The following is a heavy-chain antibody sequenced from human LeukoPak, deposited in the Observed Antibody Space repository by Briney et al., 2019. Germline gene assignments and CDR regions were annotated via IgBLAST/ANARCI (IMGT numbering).Heavy chain of an antibody. D-gene: IGHD6-13*01. CDR3: AREYSSSEGRAFDI. CDR1: GFTFSTYS. J-gene: IGHJ3*02. V-gene: IGHV3-48*01. Sequence: GGSLRLSCAASGFTFSTYSLNWVRQAPGKGLEWVSYISSSSSTIYYADSVKGRFTISRDNAKNSLYLQMSSLRADDTAVYYCAREYSSSEGRAFDIWGQGTMVTVSS. CDR2: ISSSSSTI.